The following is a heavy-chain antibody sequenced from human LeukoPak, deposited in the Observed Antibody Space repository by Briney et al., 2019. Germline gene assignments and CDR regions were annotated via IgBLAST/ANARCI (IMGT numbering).Heavy chain of an antibody. J-gene: IGHJ4*02. Sequence: GGSLRLSCAASGFIFSDSAMHWFRQASGKGLEWVGRIRSKANNSATTYAASVKGRFTISRDDSKNTAYLQMNSLKIEDTAVYYCTRPCAGDCTDNYWGQGTLVTVSS. CDR3: TRPCAGDCTDNY. CDR2: IRSKANNSAT. V-gene: IGHV3-73*01. D-gene: IGHD2-21*02. CDR1: GFIFSDSA.